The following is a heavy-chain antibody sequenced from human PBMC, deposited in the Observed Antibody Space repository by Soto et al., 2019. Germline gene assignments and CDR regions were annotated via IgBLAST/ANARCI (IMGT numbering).Heavy chain of an antibody. CDR2: IYYSGST. J-gene: IGHJ5*02. D-gene: IGHD3-10*01. Sequence: PSETLSLTCTVSGGSISSSSYYWCWIRQPPGKGLEWIGSIYYSGSTYYNPSLKSRVTISVDTSKNQFSLKLSSVTAADTAVYYCARQPTMVRGAPGWIWFDPWGQGTLVTVSS. V-gene: IGHV4-39*01. CDR3: ARQPTMVRGAPGWIWFDP. CDR1: GGSISSSSYY.